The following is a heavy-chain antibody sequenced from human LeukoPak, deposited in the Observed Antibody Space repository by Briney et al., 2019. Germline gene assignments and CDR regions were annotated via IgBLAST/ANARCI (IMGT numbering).Heavy chain of an antibody. D-gene: IGHD3-22*01. V-gene: IGHV4-39*01. CDR1: GGSISSSSYY. Sequence: SETLSLTCTVSGGSISSSSYYWGWIRQPPGKGLEWIGSIYYSGSTHYNPSLKSRVTISVDTSKNQFSLKLSSVTAADTAVYYCARYGNYYDSSGYASYYFDYWGQGTLVTVSS. J-gene: IGHJ4*02. CDR3: ARYGNYYDSSGYASYYFDY. CDR2: IYYSGST.